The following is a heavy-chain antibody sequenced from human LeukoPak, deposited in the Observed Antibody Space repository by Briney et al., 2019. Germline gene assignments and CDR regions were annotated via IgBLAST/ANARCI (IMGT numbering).Heavy chain of an antibody. Sequence: SCKASGYTFTSYYMHWVRQAPGKGLEWVAQISYDGSNKHYGDSVKGRFTIARDNSKNTLFLQMNSLRGEDTAVYYCAKEGRRYFDYWGQGNLVTVST. CDR1: GYTFTSYY. CDR3: AKEGRRYFDY. CDR2: ISYDGSNK. V-gene: IGHV3-30*18. J-gene: IGHJ4*02.